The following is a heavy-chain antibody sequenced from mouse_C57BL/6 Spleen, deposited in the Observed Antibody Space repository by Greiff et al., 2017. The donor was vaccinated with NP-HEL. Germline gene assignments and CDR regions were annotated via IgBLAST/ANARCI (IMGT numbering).Heavy chain of an antibody. D-gene: IGHD2-3*01. CDR2: IYPGDGDT. V-gene: IGHV1-82*01. CDR1: GYAFSSSW. CDR3: AREVPRWFDY. J-gene: IGHJ2*01. Sequence: QVQLQQSGPELVKPGASVKISCKASGYAFSSSWMNWVKQRPGKGLEWIGRIYPGDGDTNYNGKFKGKATLTADKSSSTAYMQLSSLTSEDSAVYFCAREVPRWFDYWGQGTTLTVSS.